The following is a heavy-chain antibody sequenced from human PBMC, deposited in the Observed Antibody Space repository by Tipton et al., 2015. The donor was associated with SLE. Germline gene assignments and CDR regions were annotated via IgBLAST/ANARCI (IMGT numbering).Heavy chain of an antibody. CDR2: MYYSGST. D-gene: IGHD3-16*01. V-gene: IGHV4-39*07. CDR3: ARVQEGGYYFYGMDV. J-gene: IGHJ6*02. Sequence: TLSLTCIVSGGSITSSSYYWGWIRQPPGKGLEWIGSMYYSGSTYYTPSLKSRVTISVDTSKSQVSLKLSSVTAADTAVYYCARVQEGGYYFYGMDVWGQGTTVTVSS. CDR1: GGSITSSSYY.